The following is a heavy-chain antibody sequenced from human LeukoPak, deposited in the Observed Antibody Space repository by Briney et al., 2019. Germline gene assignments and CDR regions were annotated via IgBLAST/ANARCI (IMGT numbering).Heavy chain of an antibody. J-gene: IGHJ5*02. D-gene: IGHD3-16*01. CDR3: AKVYAGTWYDK. V-gene: IGHV3-48*03. Sequence: GRSLRLSCAASGFTFRSFEMNWVRQAPGKGLEWVSSISSSGSTIYYADSVKGRFTISRDNVKSSLYLQMNSLRAEDTAIYYCAKVYAGTWYDKWGQGTLVTVSS. CDR2: ISSSGSTI. CDR1: GFTFRSFE.